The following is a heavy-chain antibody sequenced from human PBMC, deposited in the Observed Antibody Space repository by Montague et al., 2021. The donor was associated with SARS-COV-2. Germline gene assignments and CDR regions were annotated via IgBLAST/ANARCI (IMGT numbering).Heavy chain of an antibody. Sequence: SETLSLTCTGDAHSFSGYHWRSSREHAWKRLARTGRIYTSGSTNNNPSLKSRVTMSVDTSKNQFSLKLSSVTAADTAVYYCAREPLERGHQLRWEVYYYYGIDVWCQGTTVTVPS. CDR1: AHSFSGYH. D-gene: IGHD2-2*01. CDR3: AREPLERGHQLRWEVYYYYGIDV. J-gene: IGHJ6*02. V-gene: IGHV4-4*07. CDR2: IYTSGST.